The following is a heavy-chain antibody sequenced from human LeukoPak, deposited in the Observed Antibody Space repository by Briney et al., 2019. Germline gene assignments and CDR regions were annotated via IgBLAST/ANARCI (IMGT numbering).Heavy chain of an antibody. CDR2: ISAYNGNT. V-gene: IGHV1-18*01. CDR1: GYTFTSYG. J-gene: IGHJ3*02. Sequence: ASVKVSCKASGYTFTSYGISWVRQAPGQGLEWMGWISAYNGNTNYAQKLQGRVTMTTDTSTSTAYMELRSLRSDDTAVYYCARAPSLIMITFGGVYDAFDIWGQGTMATVSS. CDR3: ARAPSLIMITFGGVYDAFDI. D-gene: IGHD3-16*01.